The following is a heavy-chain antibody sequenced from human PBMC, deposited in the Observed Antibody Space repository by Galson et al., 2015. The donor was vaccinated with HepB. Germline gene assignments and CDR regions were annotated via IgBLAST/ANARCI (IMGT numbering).Heavy chain of an antibody. V-gene: IGHV5-51*01. J-gene: IGHJ3*02. CDR2: IYPGDSDT. CDR1: GYSFTSYW. Sequence: QSGAEVKKPGESLKISCKGSGYSFTSYWIGWVRQMPGKGLEWMGIIYPGDSDTRYSPSFQGQVTISADKSISTAYLQWSSLKASDTAMYYCARLTTVTTFSYSPPIRDSDAFDIWGQGTMVTVSS. CDR3: ARLTTVTTFSYSPPIRDSDAFDI. D-gene: IGHD4-17*01.